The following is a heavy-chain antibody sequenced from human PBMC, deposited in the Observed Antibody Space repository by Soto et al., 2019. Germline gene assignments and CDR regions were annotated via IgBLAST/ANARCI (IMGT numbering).Heavy chain of an antibody. CDR1: GVTFSDYY. J-gene: IGHJ6*02. CDR3: ARDLGYYYDSSGYYGYYYYGMDV. V-gene: IGHV3-11*05. CDR2: ISSSSSYT. Sequence: GGSQRLSCASSGVTFSDYYMSWIRQAPGKGLEWVSYISSSSSYTNYADSVKGRFTISRDNAKNSLYLQMNSLRAEDTAVYYCARDLGYYYDSSGYYGYYYYGMDVWGQGTTVTVSS. D-gene: IGHD3-22*01.